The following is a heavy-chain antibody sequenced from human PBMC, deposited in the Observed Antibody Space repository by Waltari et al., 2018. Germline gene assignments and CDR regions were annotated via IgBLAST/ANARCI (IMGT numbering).Heavy chain of an antibody. CDR1: GGSISSSHYY. D-gene: IGHD3-22*01. CDR3: ARSGYYDSSGYYWWFDP. V-gene: IGHV4-39*01. Sequence: QLQLQESGPGLVKPSETLSLTCTVSGGSISSSHYYWGWLRQPPGKGLEWIGSIYYSGSTYYNPSLKSRVTISVDTSKNQFYLKLNSVTAADTAVHYCARSGYYDSSGYYWWFDPWGQGTLVTVSS. J-gene: IGHJ5*02. CDR2: IYYSGST.